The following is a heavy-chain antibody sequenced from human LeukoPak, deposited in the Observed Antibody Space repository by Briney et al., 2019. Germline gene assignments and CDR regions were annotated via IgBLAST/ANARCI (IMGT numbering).Heavy chain of an antibody. CDR1: GYTFTSYA. J-gene: IGHJ6*02. CDR2: INAGNGNT. V-gene: IGHV1-3*01. CDR3: ARSTPSLLAYYYYGMDV. Sequence: GASVKVPCKASGYTFTSYAMHWVRQAPGQRLEWMGWINAGNGNTKYSQKFQGRVTITRDTSASTAYMELSSLRSEDTAVYYCARSTPSLLAYYYYGMDVWGQGTTVTVSS.